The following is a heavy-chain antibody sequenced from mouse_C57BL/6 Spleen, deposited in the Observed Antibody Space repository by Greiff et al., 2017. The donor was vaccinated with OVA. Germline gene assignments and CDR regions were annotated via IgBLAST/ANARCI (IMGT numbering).Heavy chain of an antibody. J-gene: IGHJ2*01. V-gene: IGHV6-3*01. CDR2: IRLKSDNYAT. D-gene: IGHD1-1*01. CDR3: TDYYGSSWDY. CDR1: GFTFSNYW. Sequence: EVQGVESGGGLVQPGGSMKLSCVASGFTFSNYWMNWVRQSPETGLEWVAQIRLKSDNYATPYAESVKGRFTISRDDSKSSVYLQMNNLRAEDTGIYYCTDYYGSSWDYWGQGTTLTVSS.